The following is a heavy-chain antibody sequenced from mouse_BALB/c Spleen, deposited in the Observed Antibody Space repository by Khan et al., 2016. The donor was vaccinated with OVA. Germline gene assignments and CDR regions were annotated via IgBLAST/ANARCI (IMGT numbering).Heavy chain of an antibody. CDR1: GFSLTSYG. D-gene: IGHD1-1*01. CDR2: IWAGGST. V-gene: IGHV2-9*02. Sequence: QVQLKQSGPGLVAPSQSLSITCTVPGFSLTSYGVHWVRQPPGKGLEWLGLIWAGGSTDYNSALMSRLSISKDHSKSQVFVKMSSLQTDDTAMYYCATSITMVVGMDYWGQGTSVTVSS. CDR3: ATSITMVVGMDY. J-gene: IGHJ4*01.